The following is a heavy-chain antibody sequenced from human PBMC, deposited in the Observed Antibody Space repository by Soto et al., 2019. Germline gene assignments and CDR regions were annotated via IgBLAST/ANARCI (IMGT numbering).Heavy chain of an antibody. V-gene: IGHV4-59*08. Sequence: QVQLEESGPGLVKPSETLSLTCTVSGGSISRYYWSWIRQSPGKGLEWIGYIYHTGTTDYNPSLTSRVTISVDPSKKQFSLRLRSVTAADTAIYYCARLSAGHGDNHDYWGQGTLVTVSS. CDR2: IYHTGTT. J-gene: IGHJ4*02. CDR1: GGSISRYY. D-gene: IGHD4-17*01. CDR3: ARLSAGHGDNHDY.